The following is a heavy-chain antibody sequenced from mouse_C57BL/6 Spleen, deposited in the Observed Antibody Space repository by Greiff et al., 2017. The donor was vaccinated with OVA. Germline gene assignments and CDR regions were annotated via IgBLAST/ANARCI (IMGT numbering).Heavy chain of an antibody. J-gene: IGHJ2*01. D-gene: IGHD4-1*01. CDR2: IDPSDSYT. CDR1: GYTFTSYW. V-gene: IGHV1-69*01. Sequence: QVQLQQPGAELVMPGASVKLSCKASGYTFTSYWMHWVKQRPGQGLEWIGEIDPSDSYTNYTHKFKGKSTLTVDKSSSTAYMQLSSLTSEDSAVYYCARGEKLGPFDYWGQGTTLTVSS. CDR3: ARGEKLGPFDY.